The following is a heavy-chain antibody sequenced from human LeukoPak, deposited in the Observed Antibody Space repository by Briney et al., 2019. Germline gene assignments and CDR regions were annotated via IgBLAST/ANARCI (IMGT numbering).Heavy chain of an antibody. CDR2: INPHSGGT. J-gene: IGHJ6*03. CDR1: GYTFIDNY. CDR3: ARGVTARGFYYYMDI. D-gene: IGHD2-21*02. V-gene: IGHV1-2*02. Sequence: ASVKVSCKASGYTFIDNYIHWVRQAPGQGLEWMGWINPHSGGTNYAQEFQGRVTMTRDTSISTAYMELSSLRPDDTAVYSCARGVTARGFYYYMDIWGNGTTVTISS.